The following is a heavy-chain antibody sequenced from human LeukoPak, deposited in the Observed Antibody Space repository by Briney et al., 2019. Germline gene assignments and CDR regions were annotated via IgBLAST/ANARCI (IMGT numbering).Heavy chain of an antibody. J-gene: IGHJ4*02. Sequence: SETLSLTCTVSGGSISSYYWSWIRQPPGKGLEWIGYIYYSGSTTYNPSLKSRVTISVDTSKNQFSLKLSSVTAADTAVYYCARDLYYDFWSGYYYFDYWGQGTLVTVSS. CDR2: IYYSGST. CDR3: ARDLYYDFWSGYYYFDY. D-gene: IGHD3-3*01. V-gene: IGHV4-59*01. CDR1: GGSISSYY.